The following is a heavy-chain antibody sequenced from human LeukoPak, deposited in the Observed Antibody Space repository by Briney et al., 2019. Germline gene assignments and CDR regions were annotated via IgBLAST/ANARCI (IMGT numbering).Heavy chain of an antibody. Sequence: PGGSLRLSCAASGFTFSSYAMSWVRQAPGKGLEWVSAISGSGGSTYYADSVKGRFTISRDNAKNSLYLQMNSLRAEDTAVYYCARVGDDFWSGYYMMDYYYYYYMDVWGKGTTVTVSS. CDR2: ISGSGGST. J-gene: IGHJ6*03. CDR3: ARVGDDFWSGYYMMDYYYYYYMDV. CDR1: GFTFSSYA. V-gene: IGHV3-23*01. D-gene: IGHD3-3*01.